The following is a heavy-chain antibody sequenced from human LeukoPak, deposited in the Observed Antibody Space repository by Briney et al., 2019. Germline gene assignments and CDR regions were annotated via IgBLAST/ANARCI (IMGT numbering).Heavy chain of an antibody. CDR3: ASRRVYDSSGSKEIDY. Sequence: ASVKVSCKASGYTFTSYDINWVRQATGQGLEWMGWINPNSGGTNYAQKFQGRVTMTRDTSISTAYMELSSLRSEDTAVYYCASRRVYDSSGSKEIDYWGQGTLVTVSS. D-gene: IGHD3-22*01. CDR2: INPNSGGT. J-gene: IGHJ4*02. V-gene: IGHV1-2*02. CDR1: GYTFTSYD.